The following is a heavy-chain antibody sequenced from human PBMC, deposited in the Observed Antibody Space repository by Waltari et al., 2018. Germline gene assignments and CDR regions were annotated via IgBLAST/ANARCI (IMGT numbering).Heavy chain of an antibody. J-gene: IGHJ3*02. D-gene: IGHD3-22*01. CDR2: INHSGST. CDR3: ARGRNYYDSSGYAFDI. CDR1: GGSFSGYY. Sequence: QVQLQESGPGLVKPSETLSLTCAVYGGSFSGYYWSWIRQPPGKGLEWIGEINHSGSTNYNPSLKSRVTISVDTSKNQFSLKLSSVTAADTAVYYCARGRNYYDSSGYAFDIWGQGTMVTVSS. V-gene: IGHV4-34*01.